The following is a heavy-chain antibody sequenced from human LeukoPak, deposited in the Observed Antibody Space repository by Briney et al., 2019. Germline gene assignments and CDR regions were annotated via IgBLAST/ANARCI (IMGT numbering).Heavy chain of an antibody. CDR2: IIPIFGTA. CDR3: ALATGSGSYNEIDY. D-gene: IGHD3-10*01. CDR1: GGTFSSYA. V-gene: IGHV1-69*06. J-gene: IGHJ4*02. Sequence: ASVKVSCKASGGTFSSYAISWVRQAPGQGLEWMGGIIPIFGTANYAQKFQGRVTITADKSTSTAYMELSGLRSEDTAVYYCALATGSGSYNEIDYWGQGTLVTVSS.